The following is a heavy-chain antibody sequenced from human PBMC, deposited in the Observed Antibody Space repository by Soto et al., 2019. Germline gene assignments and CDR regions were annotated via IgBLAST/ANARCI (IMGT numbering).Heavy chain of an antibody. CDR2: IYYSGST. CDR3: ARLVRGVIPPPQIYYYYYGMDG. J-gene: IGHJ6*02. Sequence: SETLSLTCTVSGGSIISGDYYWSWIRQPPGKGLEWIGYIYYSGSTYYNPSLKSRVTISVDTSKNQFSLKLSSVTAADTAVYYCARLVRGVIPPPQIYYYYYGMDGWGQGTTVTVSS. D-gene: IGHD3-10*01. CDR1: GGSIISGDYY. V-gene: IGHV4-30-4*01.